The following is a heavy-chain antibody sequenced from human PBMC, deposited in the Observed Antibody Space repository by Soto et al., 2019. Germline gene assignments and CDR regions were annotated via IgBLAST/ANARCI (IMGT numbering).Heavy chain of an antibody. CDR1: GYPFTTYG. Sequence: QVQLVQSGDEVKKPGASVKVSCKASGYPFTTYGITWVRQAPGQGLEWMGWISTYNGNTNYAQSLQGRVTMTRETSSTTAYMELRSLRSDDTAVYYCARVMTTFGVVCKGPDHWGQGTLVTVSS. CDR2: ISTYNGNT. V-gene: IGHV1-18*04. J-gene: IGHJ4*02. CDR3: ARVMTTFGVVCKGPDH. D-gene: IGHD3-3*01.